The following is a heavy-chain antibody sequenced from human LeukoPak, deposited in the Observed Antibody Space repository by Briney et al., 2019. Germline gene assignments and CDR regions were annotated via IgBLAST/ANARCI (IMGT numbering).Heavy chain of an antibody. V-gene: IGHV4-34*01. D-gene: IGHD6-19*01. J-gene: IGHJ6*03. CDR1: GGSFSGYY. CDR2: INHSGST. Sequence: SETLSLTCAVYGGSFSGYYWSWIRQPPGKGLEWIGEINHSGSTNYNPSLKSRVTISVDTSKSQFSLKLSSVTAADTAVYYCARRIAVAAKAMDVWGKGTTVTVSS. CDR3: ARRIAVAAKAMDV.